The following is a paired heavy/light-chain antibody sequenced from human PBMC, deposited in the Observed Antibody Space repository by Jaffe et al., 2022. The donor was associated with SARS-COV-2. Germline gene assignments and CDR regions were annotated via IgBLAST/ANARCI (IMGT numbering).Heavy chain of an antibody. D-gene: IGHD6-13*01. CDR2: ISDSGIST. V-gene: IGHV3-23*04. J-gene: IGHJ4*02. CDR1: EFTFSSYS. Sequence: DVQLVESGGGLVQPGGSLKLSCAVSEFTFSSYSMSWVRQAPGKGLEWVSAISDSGISTYYADSVKGRFTISRDNPKNTLHLQMNSLRAEDTAVYYCAKDRDIQHSSSWYFDYWGQGTLVTVSS. CDR3: AKDRDIQHSSSWYFDY.
Light chain of an antibody. CDR1: HDITKY. Sequence: DIQMTQSPSSLSASIGDRVTITCQASHDITKYLNWYQQKSGKAPNLLIYDASNLETGVPSRFSGSGSGTDFTLTISSLQPEDIATYYCQQYHNPALTFGGGTKVEI. V-gene: IGKV1-33*01. J-gene: IGKJ4*01. CDR3: QQYHNPALT. CDR2: DAS.